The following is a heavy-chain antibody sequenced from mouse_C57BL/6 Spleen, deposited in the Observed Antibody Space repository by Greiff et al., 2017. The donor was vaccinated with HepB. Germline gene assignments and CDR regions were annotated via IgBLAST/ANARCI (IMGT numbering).Heavy chain of an antibody. CDR3: ARFYYGYDQAWFAY. V-gene: IGHV5-9*01. J-gene: IGHJ3*01. CDR1: GFTFSSYT. CDR2: ISGGGGNT. D-gene: IGHD2-2*01. Sequence: EVQGVESGGGLVKPGGSLKLSCAASGFTFSSYTMSWVRQTPEKRLEWVATISGGGGNTYYPDSVKGRFTISRDNAKNTLYLQMSSLRSEDTALYYCARFYYGYDQAWFAYWGQGTLVTVSA.